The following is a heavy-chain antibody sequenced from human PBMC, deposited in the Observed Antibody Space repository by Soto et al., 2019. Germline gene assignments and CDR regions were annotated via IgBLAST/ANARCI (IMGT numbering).Heavy chain of an antibody. J-gene: IGHJ5*02. CDR1: GYTFTSYG. CDR3: ARDTCSSTSCYSGYNWFDP. D-gene: IGHD2-2*02. Sequence: QVQLVQSGAEVKKPGASVKVSCKASGYTFTSYGISWVRQAPGQGLERMGWISAYNGNTNYAQKLQGRVTMTTDTSTSTAYMELRSLRSDDTAVYYCARDTCSSTSCYSGYNWFDPWGQGTLVTVSS. CDR2: ISAYNGNT. V-gene: IGHV1-18*01.